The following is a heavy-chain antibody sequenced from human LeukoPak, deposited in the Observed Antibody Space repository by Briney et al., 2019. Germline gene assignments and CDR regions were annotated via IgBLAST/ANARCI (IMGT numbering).Heavy chain of an antibody. CDR3: AKREYGYNAIRTPFDY. D-gene: IGHD5-24*01. CDR2: ISPRGDIT. J-gene: IGHJ4*02. CDR1: GFSFRSHG. V-gene: IGHV3-23*01. Sequence: GGSLRLSCAASGFSFRSHGMNWVRQAPGKGPEWVSGISPRGDITYYKDSVRGRFTISRDNSKNTLYLQMNSLRAEDTAVYYCAKREYGYNAIRTPFDYWGQGTLVTVSS.